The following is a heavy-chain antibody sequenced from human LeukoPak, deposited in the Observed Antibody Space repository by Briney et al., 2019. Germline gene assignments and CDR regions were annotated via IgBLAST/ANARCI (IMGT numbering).Heavy chain of an antibody. D-gene: IGHD4-11*01. CDR2: ISGSGATR. J-gene: IGHJ4*02. Sequence: GGSLRLSCAASGFTFSTYAINWVRQAPGKGLEWVSAISGSGATRFYADSVKRRFTISRDNSKNTLYLQMNSLRAEDTAVYFCAKTDYSTGPYDFWGQGTLVTVSS. CDR1: GFTFSTYA. CDR3: AKTDYSTGPYDF. V-gene: IGHV3-23*01.